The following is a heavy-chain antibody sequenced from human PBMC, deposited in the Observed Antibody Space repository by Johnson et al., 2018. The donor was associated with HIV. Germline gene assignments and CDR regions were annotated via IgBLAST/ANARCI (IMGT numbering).Heavy chain of an antibody. J-gene: IGHJ3*01. D-gene: IGHD3-10*01. V-gene: IGHV3-30*02. CDR1: GFTFRNYA. Sequence: VQLVESGGGVVQPGGSLRLSCAASGFTFRNYAMHLVRQAPGKGLEWVAFIRSDGSNKSYADSVRGRFTISRDNSKNTLSLQMNTLRAEDTAVYYCAKEMYYFNSGNHFDAFHVWGQGTLVTVSS. CDR2: IRSDGSNK. CDR3: AKEMYYFNSGNHFDAFHV.